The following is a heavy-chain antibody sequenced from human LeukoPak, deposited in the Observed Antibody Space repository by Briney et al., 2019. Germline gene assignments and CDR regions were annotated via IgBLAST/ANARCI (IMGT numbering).Heavy chain of an antibody. D-gene: IGHD3-10*01. CDR3: ARMLGAGRYYFDY. CDR1: GFTFSDYY. Sequence: GGSLRLSCAASGFTFSDYYMSWIRQAPGKGLEWVSYISSSSTTIYYADSVKGRFTISRDNAKNSLYLQMNSLRAEDTAVYYCARMLGAGRYYFDYWGQGTLVTVSS. J-gene: IGHJ4*02. CDR2: ISSSSTTI. V-gene: IGHV3-11*04.